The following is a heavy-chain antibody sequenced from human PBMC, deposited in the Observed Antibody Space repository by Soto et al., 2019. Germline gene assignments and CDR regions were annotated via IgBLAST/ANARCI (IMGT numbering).Heavy chain of an antibody. D-gene: IGHD4-17*01. V-gene: IGHV4-39*01. J-gene: IGHJ6*02. CDR1: GASVTSSTYY. CDR2: IYYSGST. Sequence: QLQLQESGPGLVKPSETLSLTCTVSGASVTSSTYYWGWIRQPPGKGLEWIGSIYYSGSTYYNPSPRSRVTISVDTSKNQVSLKLTSVTAADTAVYYCANDYGDYKSYYGMDVCGQGTTVTVSS. CDR3: ANDYGDYKSYYGMDV.